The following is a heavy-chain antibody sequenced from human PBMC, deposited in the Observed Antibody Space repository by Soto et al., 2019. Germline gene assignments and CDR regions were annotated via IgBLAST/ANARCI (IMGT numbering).Heavy chain of an antibody. CDR3: ARAPSSSSHPDYVMDV. Sequence: QVQLVQSGAEVKKPGASVKVSCKASGYTFTSYYMHWVRQAPGQGLAWMGIINPSGGSTSYAQKFQGRVTMPRDTSTSTVYMELSSLISEDTAVYYCARAPSSSSHPDYVMDVWGQGTTVTVSS. J-gene: IGHJ6*02. CDR2: INPSGGST. CDR1: GYTFTSYY. D-gene: IGHD6-13*01. V-gene: IGHV1-46*01.